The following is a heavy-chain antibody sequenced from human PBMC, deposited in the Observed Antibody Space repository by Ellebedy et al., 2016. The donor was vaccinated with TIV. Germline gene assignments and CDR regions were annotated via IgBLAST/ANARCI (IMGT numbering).Heavy chain of an antibody. Sequence: MPSETLSLTCTVSGGSISRYYWSWIRQPAGKGLEWIGRVYTSGSTNYNPSLKSRVTMSVDTSKNQFSLKLSSVTAADTAVYYCARTVVAANNWFDPWGQGTLVTVSS. V-gene: IGHV4-4*07. CDR1: GGSISRYY. CDR2: VYTSGST. CDR3: ARTVVAANNWFDP. J-gene: IGHJ5*02. D-gene: IGHD2-15*01.